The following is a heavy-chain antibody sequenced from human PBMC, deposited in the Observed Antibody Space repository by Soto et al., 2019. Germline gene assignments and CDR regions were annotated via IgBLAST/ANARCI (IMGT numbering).Heavy chain of an antibody. CDR2: IIPIPDIT. J-gene: IGHJ3*01. Sequence: QVQLVQSGAEVRTPGSSVKVSCKDPGGTFSTYIISWVRQAPGQGLEWMGRIIPIPDITNYAQKLQGRVTVTADRSTSTAYMELTSLKSEDTAVYYCARDRITTRGDAFDLWGQGTMVTVSS. CDR1: GGTFSTYI. V-gene: IGHV1-69*08. D-gene: IGHD3-3*01. CDR3: ARDRITTRGDAFDL.